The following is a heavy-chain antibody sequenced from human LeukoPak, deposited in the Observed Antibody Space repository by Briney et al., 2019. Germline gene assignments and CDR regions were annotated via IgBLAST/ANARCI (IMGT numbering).Heavy chain of an antibody. CDR3: AREYPYGLWFGESWANWFDP. Sequence: PSETLSLTCTVSGGSISSGSYYWSWIRQPAGEGLEWIGRIYTSGSTNYNPSLKSRVTISVDTSKNQFSLKLSSVTAADTAVYYCAREYPYGLWFGESWANWFDPWGQGTLVTVSS. J-gene: IGHJ5*02. CDR1: GGSISSGSYY. D-gene: IGHD3-10*01. CDR2: IYTSGST. V-gene: IGHV4-61*02.